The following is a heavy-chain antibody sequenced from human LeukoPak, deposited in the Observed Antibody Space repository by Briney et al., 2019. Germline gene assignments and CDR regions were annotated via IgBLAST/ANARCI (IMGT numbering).Heavy chain of an antibody. J-gene: IGHJ4*02. CDR2: ISSSSEYR. CDR1: GFTFSDYS. CDR3: AKVRWNYYFDY. Sequence: LGGSLRLSCTASGFTFSDYSMNWVRPAPGKGLEWVSGISSSSEYRHYADSLKGRFTISRDNAKNSLYLQINSLRAEDTAVYYCAKVRWNYYFDYWGQGTLVTVFS. D-gene: IGHD4-23*01. V-gene: IGHV3-21*01.